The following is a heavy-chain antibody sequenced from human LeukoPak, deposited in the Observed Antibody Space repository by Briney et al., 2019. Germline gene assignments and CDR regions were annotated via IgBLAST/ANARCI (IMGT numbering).Heavy chain of an antibody. V-gene: IGHV3-23*01. CDR2: ISGSGGNT. CDR3: ATDSDSGSYQRAFDI. CDR1: GITFSNYA. D-gene: IGHD1-26*01. J-gene: IGHJ3*02. Sequence: PGGSLRLSCAASGITFSNYAMSWVRQAPGKGLEWVSAISGSGGNTYYAASVEGRFTISRDNSKNTLYLQMNSLRAEDTAVYYCATDSDSGSYQRAFDIWGQGTMVTVSS.